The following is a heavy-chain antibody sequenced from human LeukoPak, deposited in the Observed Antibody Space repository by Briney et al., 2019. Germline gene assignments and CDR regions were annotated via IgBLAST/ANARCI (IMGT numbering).Heavy chain of an antibody. CDR2: INPNNGGT. Sequence: ASVEVSCKASGYTFTRYYIHWVRQAPGQGLEWMGWINPNNGGTNYAQKFRGRVTMTRDTSISTAYMKLSRLRSDDTALYYCARGQLWSELQNPWGQGTLVTVSS. D-gene: IGHD5-18*01. V-gene: IGHV1-2*02. CDR3: ARGQLWSELQNP. CDR1: GYTFTRYY. J-gene: IGHJ5*02.